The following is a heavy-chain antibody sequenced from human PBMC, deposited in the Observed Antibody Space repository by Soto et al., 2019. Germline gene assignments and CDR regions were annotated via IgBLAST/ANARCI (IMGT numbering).Heavy chain of an antibody. J-gene: IGHJ4*02. Sequence: QVQLHEPGPGLVKPSETLSLTCTVSDVSTSNFFWKWFRQPPGKGLEWIGNIHSSGTTNYNPSLXSXVXIXXDTSNSQCSLKMNSVTAADTAVYYCARGSGWLTDYWGQGSQVTVST. CDR3: ARGSGWLTDY. CDR1: DVSTSNFF. D-gene: IGHD6-19*01. V-gene: IGHV4-59*08. CDR2: IHSSGTT.